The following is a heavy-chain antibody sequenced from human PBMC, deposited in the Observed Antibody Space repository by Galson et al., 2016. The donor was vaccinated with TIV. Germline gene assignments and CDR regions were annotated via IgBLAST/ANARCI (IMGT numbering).Heavy chain of an antibody. D-gene: IGHD2/OR15-2a*01. CDR1: GFIFSGHA. J-gene: IGHJ4*01. CDR2: ISFDGNIE. V-gene: IGHV3-30*18. Sequence: SLRLSCAASGFIFSGHAMHWVRLAPGKGLEWMAVISFDGNIENYAESVKGRFSISRDNSKNTLYLEMNSLRVDDTAVYYCAKTRDSTSRYYFDYWGHGTLVTVSS. CDR3: AKTRDSTSRYYFDY.